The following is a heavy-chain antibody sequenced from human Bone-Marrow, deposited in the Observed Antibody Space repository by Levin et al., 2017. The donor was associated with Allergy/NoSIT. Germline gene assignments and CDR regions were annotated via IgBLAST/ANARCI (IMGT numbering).Heavy chain of an antibody. J-gene: IGHJ4*02. CDR3: AKRFEPGGSGWSIGN. Sequence: GGSLRLSCAASGFTFSNSRMTWVRQAPGKGLEWVSAISEGGDSTYYADSVKGRFTISRDNSKNTLYLQMDSLRVEDTALYYCAKRFEPGGSGWSIGNWGQGALVTVS. CDR1: GFTFSNSR. V-gene: IGHV3-23*01. D-gene: IGHD6-19*01. CDR2: ISEGGDST.